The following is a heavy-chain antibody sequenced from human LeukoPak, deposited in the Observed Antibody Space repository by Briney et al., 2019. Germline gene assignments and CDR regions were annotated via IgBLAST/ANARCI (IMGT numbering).Heavy chain of an antibody. CDR1: GFTVSSNY. CDR2: IYSGGST. J-gene: IGHJ3*02. Sequence: GGSLRLSCAASGFTVSSNYMSWVRQAPGKGLEWVSIIYSGGSTFYADSVKGRFTISRDNSKNTLYLQMNSLRAEDTAVYYCARGGSYLSAFDIWGQGTMVTVPS. V-gene: IGHV3-53*01. D-gene: IGHD1-26*01. CDR3: ARGGSYLSAFDI.